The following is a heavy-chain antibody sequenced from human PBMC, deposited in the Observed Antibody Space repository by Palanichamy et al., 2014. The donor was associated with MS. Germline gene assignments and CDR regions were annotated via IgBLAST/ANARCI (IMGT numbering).Heavy chain of an antibody. CDR1: GYTLTELS. CDR3: ATVSPSGLDAGYSSSWPGAFDI. D-gene: IGHD6-13*01. Sequence: QVQLVQSGAEVKKPGASVKVSRKVSGYTLTELSMHWVRQAPGKGLEWMGGFDPEDGETIYAQKFQGRVTMTEDTSTDTAYMELSSLRSEDTAVYYCATVSPSGLDAGYSSSWPGAFDIWGQGTMVTVSS. V-gene: IGHV1-24*01. J-gene: IGHJ3*02. CDR2: FDPEDGET.